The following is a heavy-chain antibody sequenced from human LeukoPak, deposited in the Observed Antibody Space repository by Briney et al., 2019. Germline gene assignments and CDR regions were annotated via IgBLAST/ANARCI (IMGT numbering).Heavy chain of an antibody. D-gene: IGHD6-19*01. J-gene: IGHJ5*01. Sequence: SETLSLTCAVSGGSFSGYSWNWIRQSPGKGLEWIGEINQGGSTKYNPSLKSRVTISIDTSKSQFSMRLNSVTAADTALYYCARCDSGGWFFDSWGQGALVTVSS. CDR1: GGSFSGYS. CDR3: ARCDSGGWFFDS. V-gene: IGHV4-34*01. CDR2: INQGGST.